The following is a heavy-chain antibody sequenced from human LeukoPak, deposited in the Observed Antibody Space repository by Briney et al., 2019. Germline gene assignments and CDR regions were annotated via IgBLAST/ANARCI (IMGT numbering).Heavy chain of an antibody. CDR2: IKGNGFDT. D-gene: IGHD3-16*01. CDR1: GFIFSNYA. CDR3: AKDTGPLMITFGGVVISYFDY. Sequence: GGSLRLSCAGSGFIFSNYAMSWVRQAPGKGLEWVSGIKGNGFDTYYADSMKGRFTVSRDNSKNTLSLQMNSLSAEDTAVYYCAKDTGPLMITFGGVVISYFDYWGQGALVTVSS. J-gene: IGHJ4*02. V-gene: IGHV3-23*01.